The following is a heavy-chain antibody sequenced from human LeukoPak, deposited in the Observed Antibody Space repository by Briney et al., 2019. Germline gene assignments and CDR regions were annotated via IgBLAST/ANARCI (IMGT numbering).Heavy chain of an antibody. CDR2: MYYSGNP. CDR3: ARGQRVRGVSFSSWFDP. V-gene: IGHV4-39*01. D-gene: IGHD3-10*01. Sequence: SDPVSLTCTLSGGSNKSSLSHWRSIRRPPAKVFERIGSMYYSGNPGYNQSLKRRIAMSVDTSQNQFSLELSSVNAADTGVYYCARGQRVRGVSFSSWFDPWGEGTLVTVSS. J-gene: IGHJ5*02. CDR1: GGSNKSSLSH.